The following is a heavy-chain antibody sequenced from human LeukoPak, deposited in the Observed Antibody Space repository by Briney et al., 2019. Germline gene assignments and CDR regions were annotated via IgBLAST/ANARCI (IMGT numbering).Heavy chain of an antibody. CDR1: GFTFSSYG. J-gene: IGHJ4*02. V-gene: IGHV3-30*02. D-gene: IGHD6-19*01. CDR3: TKGHATEARYSSGWYDDSDS. Sequence: AGGSLRLSCAASGFTFSSYGMHWVRQAPGKGLEWVAVIWYDGSNKYYADSVKGRFTISRDNSKNTLYLQMNSLRTEDTAVYYCTKGHATEARYSSGWYDDSDSWGQGTLVTVSS. CDR2: IWYDGSNK.